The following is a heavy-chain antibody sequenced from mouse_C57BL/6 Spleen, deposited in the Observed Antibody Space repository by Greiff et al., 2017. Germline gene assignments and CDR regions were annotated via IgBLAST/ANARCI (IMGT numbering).Heavy chain of an antibody. V-gene: IGHV1-80*01. Sequence: QVQLQQSGAELVKPGASVKISCKASGYAFSRYWMNWVKQRPGKGLEWIGQIYPGDGDTNYNGKFKGKATLTADKSSSTAYLQLSSLTSEDSAVYFCAYYDGYARDYWGQGTSVTVSS. D-gene: IGHD1-1*01. CDR2: IYPGDGDT. CDR1: GYAFSRYW. J-gene: IGHJ4*01. CDR3: AYYDGYARDY.